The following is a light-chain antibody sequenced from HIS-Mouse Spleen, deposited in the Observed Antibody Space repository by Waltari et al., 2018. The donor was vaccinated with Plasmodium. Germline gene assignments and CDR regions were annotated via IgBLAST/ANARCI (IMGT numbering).Light chain of an antibody. Sequence: QSALTQPPSASGSPGPSVPISCTGTSSDAGGYNYVSWYQQHPGKAPKLMIYEVSKRPSGVPDRFSGSKSGNTASLTVSGLQAEDEADYYCAAWDDSLNGYVFGTGTKVTVL. CDR3: AAWDDSLNGYV. J-gene: IGLJ1*01. CDR1: SSDAGGYNY. CDR2: EVS. V-gene: IGLV2-8*01.